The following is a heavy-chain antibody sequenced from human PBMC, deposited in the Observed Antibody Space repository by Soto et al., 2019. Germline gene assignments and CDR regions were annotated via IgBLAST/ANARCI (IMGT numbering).Heavy chain of an antibody. J-gene: IGHJ6*02. CDR2: IIPIFGTA. V-gene: IGHV1-69*01. D-gene: IGHD5-12*01. CDR3: ARYPVSGYDYYYYYGMDV. Sequence: QVQLVQSGAEVKKPGSSVKVSCKASGGTFSSYAISWVRQAPGQGLEWMGGIIPIFGTANYAQKFQGRVTITAYESTSTAYMELSSLRSEDTAVYYCARYPVSGYDYYYYYGMDVCGQGTTVTVSS. CDR1: GGTFSSYA.